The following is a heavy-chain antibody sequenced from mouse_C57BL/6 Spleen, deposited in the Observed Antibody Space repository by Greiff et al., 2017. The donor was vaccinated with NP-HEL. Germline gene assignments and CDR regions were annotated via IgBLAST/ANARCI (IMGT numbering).Heavy chain of an antibody. V-gene: IGHV1-62-2*01. CDR3: ARHEERSYGNYGNYFDY. J-gene: IGHJ2*01. CDR2: FYPGSGSI. D-gene: IGHD2-1*01. Sequence: VQLQQSGAELVKPGASVKLSCKASGYTFTEYTIHWVKQRSGQGLEWIGWFYPGSGSIKYNEKFKDKATLTADKSSSTVYMERSRLTAEDSAVYFCARHEERSYGNYGNYFDYWGQGTTLTVSS. CDR1: GYTFTEYT.